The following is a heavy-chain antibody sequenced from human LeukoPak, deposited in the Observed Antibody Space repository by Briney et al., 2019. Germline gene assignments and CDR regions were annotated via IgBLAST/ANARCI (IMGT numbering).Heavy chain of an antibody. CDR2: IIPIFGTA. CDR3: ARQVTHGDYLPGGMDV. Sequence: GASVKVSCKASGGTFSSYAISWVRQAPGQGLEWMGGIIPIFGTANYAQKFQGRVTITADKSTSTAYMELSSLRSEDTAVYYCARQVTHGDYLPGGMDVWGQGTTVTVSS. J-gene: IGHJ6*02. CDR1: GGTFSSYA. V-gene: IGHV1-69*06. D-gene: IGHD4-17*01.